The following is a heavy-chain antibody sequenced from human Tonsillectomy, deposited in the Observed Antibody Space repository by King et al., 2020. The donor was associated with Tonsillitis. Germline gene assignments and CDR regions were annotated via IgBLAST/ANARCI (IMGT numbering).Heavy chain of an antibody. V-gene: IGHV1-46*01. D-gene: IGHD3-9*01. CDR3: ARVGKYYDILTGYFPPEYFQH. J-gene: IGHJ1*01. CDR2: INPSGGST. Sequence: QLVQSGAEVKKPGASVKVSCKASGYTFTSYYMHWVRQAPGQGLEWMGIINPSGGSTSYAQKFQGRVTMTRDTSTSTVYMELSSLRSGDTAVYYCARVGKYYDILTGYFPPEYFQHWGQGTLVTVSS. CDR1: GYTFTSYY.